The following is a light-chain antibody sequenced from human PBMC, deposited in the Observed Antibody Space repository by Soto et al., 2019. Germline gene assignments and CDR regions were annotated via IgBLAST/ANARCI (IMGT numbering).Light chain of an antibody. Sequence: QSVLTQPPSASGTPGQRVTISCSGSNSNIGSNTVNWYQQLPGTAPKLLIYYDNLRPSGVPDRISGSKSGTSASLAISGLQSDDEADYYCCSYAGSSTLVFGGGTQLTVL. V-gene: IGLV1-44*01. J-gene: IGLJ3*02. CDR2: YDN. CDR3: CSYAGSSTLV. CDR1: NSNIGSNT.